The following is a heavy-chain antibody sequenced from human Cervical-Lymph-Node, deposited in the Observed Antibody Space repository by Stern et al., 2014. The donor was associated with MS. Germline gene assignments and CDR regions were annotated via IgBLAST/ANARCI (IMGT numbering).Heavy chain of an antibody. Sequence: VQLVESGPGLVKPSETLSLTCTVSGGSINTNNYYWGWIRQPPGKGLAWIGNIYSSGSTFYRPSLKSRVTMSVDTSTNQFSLTLSSMTAADTAVYYCARTGDDFGDYSLSYWGQGTLVTVSS. CDR1: GGSINTNNYY. D-gene: IGHD4-17*01. J-gene: IGHJ4*02. CDR3: ARTGDDFGDYSLSY. V-gene: IGHV4-39*01. CDR2: IYSSGST.